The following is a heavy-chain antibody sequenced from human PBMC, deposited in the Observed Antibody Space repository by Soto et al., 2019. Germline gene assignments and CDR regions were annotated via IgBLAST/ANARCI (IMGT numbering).Heavy chain of an antibody. CDR3: ARDQIGYSSSWSPDNNWFDP. Sequence: ASVKVSCKASGYTFTSYGISWGRQAPGQVLEWMGWISAYNGNTNYAQKLQGRVTMTTDTSTSTAYMELRSLRSDDTAVYYCARDQIGYSSSWSPDNNWFDPWG. D-gene: IGHD6-13*01. V-gene: IGHV1-18*01. J-gene: IGHJ5*02. CDR1: GYTFTSYG. CDR2: ISAYNGNT.